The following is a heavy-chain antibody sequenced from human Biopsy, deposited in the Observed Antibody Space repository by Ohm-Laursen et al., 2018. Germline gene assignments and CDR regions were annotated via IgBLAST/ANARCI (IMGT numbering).Heavy chain of an antibody. J-gene: IGHJ3*02. D-gene: IGHD6-19*01. V-gene: IGHV4-30-4*02. CDR2: IYHSGTT. CDR3: AKHGSGWTGDDAFHI. Sequence: SDTLSLTCTVSGVSISVDGYYWAWIRQLPGKGLDWIDYIYHSGTTYYNPSLKSRITISVDTSKNQSSLKLTSVTAADTAVYYCAKHGSGWTGDDAFHIWGQGTMVTVSS. CDR1: GVSISVDGYY.